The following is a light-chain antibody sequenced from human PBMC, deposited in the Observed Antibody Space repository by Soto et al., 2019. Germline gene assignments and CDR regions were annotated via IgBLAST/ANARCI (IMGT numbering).Light chain of an antibody. CDR3: QQYGSSPPRT. J-gene: IGKJ3*01. V-gene: IGKV3-20*01. CDR2: GAS. CDR1: QSVSSSY. Sequence: EIVLTQSPGTLSLSPGERATLSCRASQSVSSSYLAWYQQKPGQAPRLLIYGASSRATGIPDRFSGSGSGTDFTLTISRLEPEDFAVYYCQQYGSSPPRTFGPGTKVYIK.